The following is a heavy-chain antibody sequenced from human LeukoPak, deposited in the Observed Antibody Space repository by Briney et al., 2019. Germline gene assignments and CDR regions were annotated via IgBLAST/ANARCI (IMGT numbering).Heavy chain of an antibody. CDR3: ARARRGVVIIDY. CDR1: GFTFSSYA. J-gene: IGHJ4*02. Sequence: GGSLRLSCAASGFTFSSYAMSWVRQAPGKGLEWVSAISGSGGSTYYADSVKGRFTISRDNAKNSLYLQMNSLRAEDTAVYYCARARRGVVIIDYWGQGTLVTVSS. V-gene: IGHV3-23*01. D-gene: IGHD3-3*01. CDR2: ISGSGGST.